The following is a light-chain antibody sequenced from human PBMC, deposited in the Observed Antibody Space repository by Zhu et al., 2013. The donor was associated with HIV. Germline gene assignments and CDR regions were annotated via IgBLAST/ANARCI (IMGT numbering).Light chain of an antibody. CDR2: GAS. Sequence: DIVLTQSPGSLSLSPGTTATLSCRASLNFNSMSLAWYQHKVGQPPRLLIYGASTRATDIPDRFSGSGSGTDFTLTISRLEPEDFAVYYCQQYASSFWTFGQGTKVEIK. V-gene: IGKV3-20*01. J-gene: IGKJ1*01. CDR1: LNFNSMS. CDR3: QQYASSFWT.